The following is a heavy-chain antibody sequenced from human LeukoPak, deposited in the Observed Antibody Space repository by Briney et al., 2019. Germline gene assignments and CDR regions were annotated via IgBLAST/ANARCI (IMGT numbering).Heavy chain of an antibody. CDR3: ARRRDGYNSDHYNYGMDV. Sequence: GASVKVSCKASGYTFTNYGISWVRQAPGQGLEWLGWIGAYNDNTNYAQKLQGRVTMTTDTSTSTAYMELRSLRTDDTAVYYCARRRDGYNSDHYNYGMDVWGQGTTVTVSS. CDR1: GYTFTNYG. CDR2: IGAYNDNT. V-gene: IGHV1-18*01. J-gene: IGHJ6*02. D-gene: IGHD5-24*01.